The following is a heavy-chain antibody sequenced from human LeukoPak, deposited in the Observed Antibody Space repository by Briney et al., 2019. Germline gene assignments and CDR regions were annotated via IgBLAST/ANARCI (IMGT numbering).Heavy chain of an antibody. CDR3: AKDRLSTPTAPRFDP. CDR1: GFTFSSYA. J-gene: IGHJ5*02. V-gene: IGHV3-23*01. Sequence: GGSLRLSCAASGFTFSSYAMSWVRQAPGKGLEWVSVISGSGGSISYADSVKGRFTISRDNSKNTLFLQMNSLRAEDTALYYCAKDRLSTPTAPRFDPWGQGTQVTVSS. D-gene: IGHD4-23*01. CDR2: ISGSGGSI.